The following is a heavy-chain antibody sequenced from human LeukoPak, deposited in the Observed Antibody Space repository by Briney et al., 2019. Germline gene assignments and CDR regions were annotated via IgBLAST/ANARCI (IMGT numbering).Heavy chain of an antibody. CDR1: GFTFSSYG. CDR2: ISGSGGST. J-gene: IGHJ4*02. Sequence: PGGSLRLSCAASGFTFSSYGMSWVRQAPGKGLEWVSAISGSGGSTYYADSVKGRFTISRDNSKNTVHLQMNSLRAEDTAVYYCAKGGFSGGYPRFDYWGQGTLVTVSS. V-gene: IGHV3-23*01. D-gene: IGHD1-26*01. CDR3: AKGGFSGGYPRFDY.